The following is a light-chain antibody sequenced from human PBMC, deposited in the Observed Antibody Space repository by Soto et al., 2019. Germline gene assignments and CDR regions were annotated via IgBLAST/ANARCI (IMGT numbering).Light chain of an antibody. Sequence: QSALTQPASVSGSPGQSITISCTGTSSDVGAYNYVSWYQQHPGKAPKLMIYDVSNRPSGVSTRFSGSKSGNTASLTISGLQAEDEADYYCSSYTSTGAPWVFGGGTKVTVL. CDR3: SSYTSTGAPWV. CDR2: DVS. J-gene: IGLJ3*02. V-gene: IGLV2-14*01. CDR1: SSDVGAYNY.